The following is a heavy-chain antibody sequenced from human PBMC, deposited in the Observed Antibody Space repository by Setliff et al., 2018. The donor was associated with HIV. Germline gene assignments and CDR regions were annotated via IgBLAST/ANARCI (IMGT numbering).Heavy chain of an antibody. V-gene: IGHV3-30*04. CDR1: GFTFSNYA. J-gene: IGHJ4*02. Sequence: GGSLRLSCAVSGFTFSNYAMHWVRQASGKGLEWVAVISYDGNYKYYSDSVKGRFTISRDNSKNTLYLQMDSLRPKDTAAYYCAKLRHDFLIDSWGQGTLVTVSS. CDR3: AKLRHDFLIDS. CDR2: ISYDGNYK. D-gene: IGHD3-3*01.